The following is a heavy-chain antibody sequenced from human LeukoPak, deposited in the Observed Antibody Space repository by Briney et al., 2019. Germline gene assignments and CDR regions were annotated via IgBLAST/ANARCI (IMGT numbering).Heavy chain of an antibody. Sequence: PSQTLSLTCAVSGGSISSGGYYWSWIRQPPGKGLEWIGYIYYSGSTNYNPSLKSRVTISVDTSKNQFSLKLSSVTAADTAVYYCARDVVVGHSNWFDPWGQGTLVTVSS. V-gene: IGHV4-61*08. CDR2: IYYSGST. J-gene: IGHJ5*02. CDR3: ARDVVVGHSNWFDP. CDR1: GGSISSGGYY. D-gene: IGHD2-15*01.